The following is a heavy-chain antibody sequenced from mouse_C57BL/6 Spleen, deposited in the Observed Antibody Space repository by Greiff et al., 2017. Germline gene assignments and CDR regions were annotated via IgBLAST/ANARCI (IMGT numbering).Heavy chain of an antibody. CDR3: ARGDYGSSYRAWFAY. V-gene: IGHV5-17*01. CDR1: GFTFSDYG. CDR2: ISSGSSTI. D-gene: IGHD1-1*01. Sequence: EVKVVESGGGLVKPGGSLKLSCAASGFTFSDYGMHWVRQAPEKGLEWVAYISSGSSTIYYADTVKGRFTISRDNAKNTLFLQMTSLRSEDTAMYYCARGDYGSSYRAWFAYWGQGTLVTVSA. J-gene: IGHJ3*01.